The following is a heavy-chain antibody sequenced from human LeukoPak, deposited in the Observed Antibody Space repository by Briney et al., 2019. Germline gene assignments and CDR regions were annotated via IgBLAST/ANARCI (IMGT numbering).Heavy chain of an antibody. CDR1: GGSISSYY. Sequence: SETLSLTCTVSGGSISSYYWSWIRQPPGKGLEWIGNIYDRGSTKYNPSLKSRVTISVDTSKNQFSLRLSSVTAADTAVYYCARDYYGSGAYPAYWGQGTLVTVSS. D-gene: IGHD3-10*01. J-gene: IGHJ4*02. CDR3: ARDYYGSGAYPAY. V-gene: IGHV4-59*01. CDR2: IYDRGST.